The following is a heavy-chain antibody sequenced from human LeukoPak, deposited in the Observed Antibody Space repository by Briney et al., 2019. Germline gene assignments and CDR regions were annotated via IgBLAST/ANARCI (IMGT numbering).Heavy chain of an antibody. CDR3: ARDNWGSSGFN. CDR1: GFTFSRYS. V-gene: IGHV3-21*01. CDR2: ISSSSDYI. J-gene: IGHJ4*02. Sequence: GGSLRLSCAASGFTFSRYSMNWVRQAPGRGLEWVSSISSSSDYIYYADSVRGRFTISRDNAENSLYLQMNSLRAEDTAVYYCARDNWGSSGFNWGQGTLVTVSS. D-gene: IGHD6-19*01.